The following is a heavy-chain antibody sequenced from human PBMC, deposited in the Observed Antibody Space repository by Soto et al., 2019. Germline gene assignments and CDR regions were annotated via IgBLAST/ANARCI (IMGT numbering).Heavy chain of an antibody. CDR3: ARGHYSSGWPIDH. Sequence: SETLSLTCTVSGDSFTDYYWNWIRQVPGKGLEWIGFVFHSATTSYNPSLKTRVAISDDTSKKQFSLRLTSVTAADTAIYYCARGHYSSGWPIDHWGQGILVTVSS. J-gene: IGHJ4*02. CDR1: GDSFTDYY. V-gene: IGHV4-59*01. CDR2: VFHSATT. D-gene: IGHD6-19*01.